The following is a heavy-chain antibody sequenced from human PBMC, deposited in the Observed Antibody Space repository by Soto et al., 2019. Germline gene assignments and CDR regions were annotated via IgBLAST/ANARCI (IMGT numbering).Heavy chain of an antibody. CDR1: GFTFNTYA. CDR3: AKDRGYIGYDLGGGDY. V-gene: IGHV3-23*01. J-gene: IGHJ4*02. D-gene: IGHD5-12*01. CDR2: ISGSGGST. Sequence: GGSLRLSCAASGFTFNTYAMSWVRQAPGKGLEWVSVISGSGGSTYYADSVKGRFTISRDNSKNTLYLQMNSLRAEDTAVYYCAKDRGYIGYDLGGGDYWGQGTLVTVSS.